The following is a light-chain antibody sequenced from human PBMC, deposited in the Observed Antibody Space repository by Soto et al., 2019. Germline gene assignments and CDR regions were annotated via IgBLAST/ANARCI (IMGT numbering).Light chain of an antibody. CDR3: CSYLGSPPYI. J-gene: IGLJ1*01. Sequence: QSVLTQPASVSGSPGQSITISCTGTSSDVGSYNRVSWYQQPPGTAPKLIIYEVRNRPSGVSNRFSGSKSGNTAYLTISGLQAEDEADYYCCSYLGSPPYIFGTGTKVTVL. V-gene: IGLV2-23*02. CDR1: SSDVGSYNR. CDR2: EVR.